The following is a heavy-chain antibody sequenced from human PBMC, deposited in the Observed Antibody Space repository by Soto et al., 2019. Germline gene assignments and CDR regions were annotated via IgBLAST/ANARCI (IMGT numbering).Heavy chain of an antibody. D-gene: IGHD1-1*01. CDR1: GLSVSNNH. V-gene: IGHV3-53*01. CDR3: AGRLTTAASLDY. CDR2: IHGGGSA. J-gene: IGHJ4*02. Sequence: VQLVESGGGLIQPGGSLRLSCAASGLSVSNNHMTWVRQAPGKGLEWVSLIHGGGSAYYADSVKGRFTISRDNSKNTLYLQMDSLRAEDPAIYYGAGRLTTAASLDYWGQGTLVTVSS.